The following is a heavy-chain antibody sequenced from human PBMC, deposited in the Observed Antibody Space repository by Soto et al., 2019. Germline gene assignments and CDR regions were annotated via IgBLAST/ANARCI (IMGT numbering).Heavy chain of an antibody. J-gene: IGHJ6*02. CDR1: RYTFTTYV. CDR2: INAGNDNT. D-gene: IGHD3-10*01. V-gene: IGHV1-3*01. Sequence: QVQLVQSGAEVKKPGASVKVSCMASRYTFTTYVMHWVRQAPGQRLEWMGWINAGNDNTKYSQKFQGRVTITRDTSASTVYMELSSLSSEDTAVYYCARVGHYYYGMDVWGQGTTVTVSS. CDR3: ARVGHYYYGMDV.